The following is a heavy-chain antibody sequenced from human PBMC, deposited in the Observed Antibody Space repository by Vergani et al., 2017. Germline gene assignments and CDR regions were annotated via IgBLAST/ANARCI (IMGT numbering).Heavy chain of an antibody. J-gene: IGHJ6*03. CDR1: GAYVGRGGYY. CDR3: ARQKDYYMDV. V-gene: IGHV4-31*03. CDR2: IYYSGTL. Sequence: QVQLQESGPGLGKASQTLSLTCSVSGAYVGRGGYYWTWVRQRHGMGLDWFGYIYYSGTLYYNPSLESRLTISLDTSENHLSLKLTSVTDADTAFYYGARQKDYYMDVWGKGTTVTVS.